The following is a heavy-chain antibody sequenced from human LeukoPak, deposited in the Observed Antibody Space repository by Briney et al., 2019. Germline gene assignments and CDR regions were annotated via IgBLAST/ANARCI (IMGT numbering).Heavy chain of an antibody. D-gene: IGHD5-18*01. CDR1: GFTFTDFW. CDR3: AKTPKASGYGYGYGGDWYFDL. V-gene: IGHV3-7*01. Sequence: GGSLRLSCEVSGFTFTDFWMNWVRQAPGKGPEWVASIRQDGSEKTYVDSVKGRFTISRDNTKNSLSLQLNGLRAEDTAVYYCAKTPKASGYGYGYGGDWYFDLWGRGTLVTVSS. CDR2: IRQDGSEK. J-gene: IGHJ2*01.